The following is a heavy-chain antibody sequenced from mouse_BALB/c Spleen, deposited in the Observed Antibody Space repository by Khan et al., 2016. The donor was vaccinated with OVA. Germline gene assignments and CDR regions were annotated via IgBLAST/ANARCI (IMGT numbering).Heavy chain of an antibody. V-gene: IGHV1-84*02. CDR3: ARGRYYSNSLFDN. CDR2: IYPGSGKT. Sequence: QVQLQQSGPELVKPGASVKISCKASGYTFTDNYIHWVKQKPGQGLEWIGWIYPGSGKTKYNEKFKGKATLTVDTSSSTAYMQLSSLTSEDTAVYFCARGRYYSNSLFDNWGQGTTLTVSS. J-gene: IGHJ2*01. CDR1: GYTFTDNY. D-gene: IGHD1-1*01.